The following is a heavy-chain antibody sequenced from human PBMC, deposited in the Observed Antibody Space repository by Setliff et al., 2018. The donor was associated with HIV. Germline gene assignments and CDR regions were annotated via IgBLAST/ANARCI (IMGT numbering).Heavy chain of an antibody. D-gene: IGHD3-9*01. J-gene: IGHJ6*03. V-gene: IGHV1-2*06. CDR1: GDTFTDYY. Sequence: GASVKVSCKASGDTFTDYYFHWLRQAPGQGLEWMGRINPNSGGTNYAQMFQGRVTMTADESTSTAYMELSSLRSEDTAVYYCARAVVPTYYDVLTGYVYYMDVWGKGTTVTVSS. CDR3: ARAVVPTYYDVLTGYVYYMDV. CDR2: INPNSGGT.